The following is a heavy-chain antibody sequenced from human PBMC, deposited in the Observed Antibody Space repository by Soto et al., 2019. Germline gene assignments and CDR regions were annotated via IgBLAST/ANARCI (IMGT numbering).Heavy chain of an antibody. CDR2: MSYGGSNE. D-gene: IGHD1-26*01. Sequence: QVQLVESGGGVVQPGRSLRLSCAASGFTFSHYAMHWVRQAPGKGLEWVALMSYGGSNEYYADSVKGRFTISRDNSKNTLYLQMNSLRAEDTAGYYCAKDGSHNFDYWGQGTLVTVSS. J-gene: IGHJ4*02. CDR1: GFTFSHYA. CDR3: AKDGSHNFDY. V-gene: IGHV3-30*18.